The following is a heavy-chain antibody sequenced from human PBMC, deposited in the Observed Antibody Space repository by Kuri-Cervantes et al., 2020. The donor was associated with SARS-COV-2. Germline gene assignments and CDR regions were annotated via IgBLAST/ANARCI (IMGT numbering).Heavy chain of an antibody. Sequence: GVSLRLSCAASGFTVSAYAMSWVRQAPGRGLEWVSGISDSGINTYYPDSVRGQFTISRDNSKNMLYLQMHSLRVEDTAVYYCAKARPSGGYWGQGTLVTVSS. V-gene: IGHV3-23*01. D-gene: IGHD4-23*01. CDR3: AKARPSGGY. J-gene: IGHJ4*02. CDR1: GFTVSAYA. CDR2: ISDSGINT.